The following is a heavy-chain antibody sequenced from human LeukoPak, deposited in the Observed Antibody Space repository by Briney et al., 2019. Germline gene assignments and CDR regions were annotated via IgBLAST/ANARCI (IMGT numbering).Heavy chain of an antibody. J-gene: IGHJ5*02. D-gene: IGHD3-22*01. CDR1: GFSFSTHW. CDR3: ARITFYYGSSGYLGWFDP. CDR2: IKQDGGDK. V-gene: IGHV3-7*01. Sequence: GGSLRLSCAASGFSFSTHWMSWFRQAPGKGLEWVALIKQDGGDKNYVDSVKGRFTISRDNAKNSLSLQMNSLRAEDTAVYYCARITFYYGSSGYLGWFDPWGQGTLVTVSS.